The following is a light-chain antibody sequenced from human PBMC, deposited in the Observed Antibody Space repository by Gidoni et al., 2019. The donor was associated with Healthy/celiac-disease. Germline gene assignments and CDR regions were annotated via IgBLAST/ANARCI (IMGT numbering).Light chain of an antibody. CDR2: AAS. Sequence: DIQMTQSPSSLSASVGDRVTITCRASQSISSYLNWYQQKPGTAPKLLIYAASSLQSGVPSRFSGSGSGTDFTLTISSLQPEDFATYYCQQSYSTPKFGQGTKVEFK. CDR3: QQSYSTPK. J-gene: IGKJ1*01. CDR1: QSISSY. V-gene: IGKV1-39*01.